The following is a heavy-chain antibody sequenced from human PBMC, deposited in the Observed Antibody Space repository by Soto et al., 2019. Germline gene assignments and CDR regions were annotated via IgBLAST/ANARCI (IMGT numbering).Heavy chain of an antibody. CDR1: GFTFSSYA. D-gene: IGHD2-21*02. CDR2: ISYDGSNK. V-gene: IGHV3-30-3*01. J-gene: IGHJ4*02. CDR3: ARGVVTATLGGDY. Sequence: QVQLVESGGGVVQPGRSLRLSCAASGFTFSSYAMHWVRQAPGKGLEWVAVISYDGSNKYYADSVKGRFTVSRDNSKNAVYLQMNSLRAEETAVYYCARGVVTATLGGDYWGQGTLVTVSS.